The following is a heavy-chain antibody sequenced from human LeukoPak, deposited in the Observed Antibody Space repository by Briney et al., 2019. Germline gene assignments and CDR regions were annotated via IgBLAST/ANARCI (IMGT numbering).Heavy chain of an antibody. CDR2: ISGSGGST. D-gene: IGHD3-3*01. CDR1: GFTFNNYA. Sequence: GGSLRLSCAASGFTFNNYAMSWVRQAPGKGLEWVSTISGSGGSTYYADSVKGRFTISRDNPKNTLSLQMNSLRAEDTAVYYCAKGSAYADFWGQGTLVTVSS. V-gene: IGHV3-23*01. CDR3: AKGSAYADF. J-gene: IGHJ4*02.